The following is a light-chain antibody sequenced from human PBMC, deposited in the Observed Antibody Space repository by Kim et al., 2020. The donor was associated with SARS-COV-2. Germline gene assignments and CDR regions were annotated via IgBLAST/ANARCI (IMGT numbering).Light chain of an antibody. CDR1: SSDVGGYNF. Sequence: GQSTTISFTGTSSDVGGYNFVSWYQQHPGKVPKLLIYDVSNRPSGVSNRFSGSKSGNTASLTISGLQAEDEADYYCSSYTNSDTRVFGGGTQLTVL. CDR3: SSYTNSDTRV. V-gene: IGLV2-14*03. CDR2: DVS. J-gene: IGLJ3*02.